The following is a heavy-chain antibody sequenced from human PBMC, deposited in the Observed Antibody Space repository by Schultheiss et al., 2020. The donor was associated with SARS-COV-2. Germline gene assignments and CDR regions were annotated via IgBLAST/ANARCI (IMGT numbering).Heavy chain of an antibody. D-gene: IGHD3-10*01. Sequence: GESLKISCAASGFTVSSNYMSWVRQAPGKGLEWVSVIYSGGSTYYADSVKGRFTISRDNSKNTLYLQMNSLRAEDTAVYYCARVGVIMVRGVIITHWYFDLWGRGTLVTVSS. CDR2: IYSGGST. V-gene: IGHV3-66*02. CDR1: GFTVSSNY. CDR3: ARVGVIMVRGVIITHWYFDL. J-gene: IGHJ2*01.